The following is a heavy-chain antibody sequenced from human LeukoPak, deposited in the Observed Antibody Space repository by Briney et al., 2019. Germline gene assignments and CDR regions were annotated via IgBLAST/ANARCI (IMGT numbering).Heavy chain of an antibody. CDR1: GYTFTDYF. D-gene: IGHD3-10*01. CDR2: INPNGGDT. J-gene: IGHJ6*02. Sequence: GASVKVSCKASGYTFTDYFTHWVRQAPGQGLEWMGWINPNGGDTNYAQKFQGRVTMTRDTSISTAYMELSSLRSDDTAVYYCARDPTITVVKMDVWGQGTTVTVSS. CDR3: ARDPTITVVKMDV. V-gene: IGHV1-2*02.